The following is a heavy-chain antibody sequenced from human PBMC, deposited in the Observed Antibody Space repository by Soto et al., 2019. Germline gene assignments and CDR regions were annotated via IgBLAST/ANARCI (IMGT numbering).Heavy chain of an antibody. CDR1: GYTFTGYY. Sequence: ASVKVSCKASGYTFTGYYMHWVRQAPGQGLEWMGWINPNSGGTNYAQKFQGCVTMTRDTSISTAYMELSRLRSDDTAVYYCARDDGSSWYFDYWGQGTLVTVSS. V-gene: IGHV1-2*04. J-gene: IGHJ4*02. D-gene: IGHD6-13*01. CDR2: INPNSGGT. CDR3: ARDDGSSWYFDY.